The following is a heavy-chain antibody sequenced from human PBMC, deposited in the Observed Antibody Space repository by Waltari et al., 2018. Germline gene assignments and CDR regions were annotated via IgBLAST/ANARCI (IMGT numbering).Heavy chain of an antibody. D-gene: IGHD6-19*01. CDR1: GYTLTGYY. J-gene: IGHJ4*02. V-gene: IGHV1-2*06. CDR3: ARGKSTLAYSSGWYGFDY. Sequence: QVQLVQSGAEVKKPGASVKVSCKASGYTLTGYYMHWVRQAPGQGLEWMGRINPNSGGTNYAQKFQGRVTMTRDTSISTAYMELSRLRSDDTAVYYCARGKSTLAYSSGWYGFDYWGQGTLVTVSS. CDR2: INPNSGGT.